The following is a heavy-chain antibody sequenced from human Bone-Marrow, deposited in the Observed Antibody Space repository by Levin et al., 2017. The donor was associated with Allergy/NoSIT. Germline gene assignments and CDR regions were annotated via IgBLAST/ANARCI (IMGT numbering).Heavy chain of an antibody. CDR2: IYYTGST. Sequence: SETLSLTCTVSGGSVSSGGYYWSWLRQPPGKGLEWIGYIYYTGSTNYNPSLKSRVTTSLDTSKNQFSLKLSSVTAADTAFYYCARVITLATPIYFDYWGQGMLVTVSS. CDR1: GGSVSSGGYY. V-gene: IGHV4-61*08. CDR3: ARVITLATPIYFDY. D-gene: IGHD3-10*01. J-gene: IGHJ4*02.